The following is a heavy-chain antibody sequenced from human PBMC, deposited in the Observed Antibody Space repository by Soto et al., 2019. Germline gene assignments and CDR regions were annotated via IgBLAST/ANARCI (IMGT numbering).Heavy chain of an antibody. V-gene: IGHV4-34*10. Sequence: SETLSLTCAVYGGSFSGYYWSWVRQSPGKGLEWIGEIYHRGTANYNPSLKSRVTMSLDKSTNQFSLKLASVTAADTAVYYCARDRGSLTYAYDYWSQGTLVTVSS. CDR3: ARDRGSLTYAYDY. CDR1: GGSFSGYY. J-gene: IGHJ4*02. D-gene: IGHD3-16*01. CDR2: IYHRGTA.